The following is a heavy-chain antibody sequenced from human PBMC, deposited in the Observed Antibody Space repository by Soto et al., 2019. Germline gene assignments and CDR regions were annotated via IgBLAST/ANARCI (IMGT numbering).Heavy chain of an antibody. J-gene: IGHJ6*02. Sequence: QVQLVQSGAEVKKPGSSVKVSCKASGGTFSSYAISWVRQAPGQGLEWMGGIIPIFGTANYATKVQGSVTITADDSTSTAYMELSSLRSEDTAVYYCARVSSGYCSSTSCSLYYYYYGMDVWGQGTTVTVSS. CDR3: ARVSSGYCSSTSCSLYYYYYGMDV. V-gene: IGHV1-69*01. CDR1: GGTFSSYA. D-gene: IGHD2-2*01. CDR2: IIPIFGTA.